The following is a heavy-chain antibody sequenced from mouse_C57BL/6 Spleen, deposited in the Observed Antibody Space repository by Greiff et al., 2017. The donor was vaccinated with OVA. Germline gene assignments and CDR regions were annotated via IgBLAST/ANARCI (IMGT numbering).Heavy chain of an antibody. CDR1: GFTFSSYA. D-gene: IGHD2-5*01. Sequence: DVMLVESGGGLVKPGGSLKLSCAASGFTFSSYAMSWVRQTPEKRLEWVATISDGGSYTYYPDNVKGRFTISRDNAKNNLYLQMGHLKSEDTAMYYCAREGSNYDFDYWGQGTTLTVSS. CDR3: AREGSNYDFDY. V-gene: IGHV5-4*01. J-gene: IGHJ2*01. CDR2: ISDGGSYT.